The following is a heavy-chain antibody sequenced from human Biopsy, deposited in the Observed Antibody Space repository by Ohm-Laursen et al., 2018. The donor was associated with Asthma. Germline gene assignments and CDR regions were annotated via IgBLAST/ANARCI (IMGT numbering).Heavy chain of an antibody. V-gene: IGHV3-30*01. D-gene: IGHD1-1*01. CDR1: GFSFSNFA. CDR3: VRDGTDDAFDI. Sequence: SLRLSCAASGFSFSNFAIHWVRQAPGKGLEWVGVISKDASTQDYADSVKGRFTMARDNSKNTLDLQMNSPREEDTAVYYRVRDGTDDAFDIWGQGTVVSVSS. CDR2: ISKDASTQ. J-gene: IGHJ3*02.